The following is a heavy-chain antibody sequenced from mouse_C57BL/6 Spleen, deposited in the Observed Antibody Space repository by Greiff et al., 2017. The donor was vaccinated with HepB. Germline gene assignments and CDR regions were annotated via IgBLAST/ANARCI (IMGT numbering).Heavy chain of an antibody. CDR1: GFTFSSYT. Sequence: EVQGVESGGGLVKPGGSLKLSCAASGFTFSSYTMSWVRQTPEKRLEWVATISGGGGNTYYPDSVKGRFTISRDNAKNTLYLQMSSLRSEDTALYYCARRGTKGDWYFDVWGTGTTVTVSS. CDR2: ISGGGGNT. J-gene: IGHJ1*03. D-gene: IGHD3-1*01. V-gene: IGHV5-9*01. CDR3: ARRGTKGDWYFDV.